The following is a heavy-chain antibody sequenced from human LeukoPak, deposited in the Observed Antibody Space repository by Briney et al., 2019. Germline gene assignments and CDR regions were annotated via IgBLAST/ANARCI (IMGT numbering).Heavy chain of an antibody. V-gene: IGHV1-2*02. CDR1: GYTFTGYY. CDR2: INPNSGGT. D-gene: IGHD3-3*01. CDR3: ARDRFFLRFLEAGDY. J-gene: IGHJ4*02. Sequence: ASVKVSCKASGYTFTGYYMHWVRQAPGQGLEWMGWINPNSGGTNYAQKFQGRVTMTRDTSISTAYMELSRPRSDDTAVYYCARDRFFLRFLEAGDYWGQGTLVTVSS.